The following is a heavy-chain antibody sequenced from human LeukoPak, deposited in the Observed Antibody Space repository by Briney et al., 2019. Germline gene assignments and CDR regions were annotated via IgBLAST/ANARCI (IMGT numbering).Heavy chain of an antibody. V-gene: IGHV1-8*01. J-gene: IGHJ4*02. D-gene: IGHD2-2*01. CDR1: GYTFSNYD. CDR3: ARAIRHQLLSDY. Sequence: ASVKVSCKTSGYTFSNYDINWVRQATGQGPEWMGWMNPNSANTGYALQFQGRVTMTRDISISTAYMELSSLRSDDTAVYYCARAIRHQLLSDYWGQGTLVTVSS. CDR2: MNPNSANT.